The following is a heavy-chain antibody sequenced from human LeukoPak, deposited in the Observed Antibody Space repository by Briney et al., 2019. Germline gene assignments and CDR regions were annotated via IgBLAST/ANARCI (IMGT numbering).Heavy chain of an antibody. Sequence: GASVKVSCKASGYTFTSYDINWVRQATGQGLEWMGWMNPNSGNTGYAQKFQGRVTMTRNTSISTAYMELSSLRSEDTAVYYCARAGLQGVRYYYGMDVWGQGTTVTVSS. CDR3: ARAGLQGVRYYYGMDV. J-gene: IGHJ6*02. D-gene: IGHD5-18*01. V-gene: IGHV1-8*01. CDR2: MNPNSGNT. CDR1: GYTFTSYD.